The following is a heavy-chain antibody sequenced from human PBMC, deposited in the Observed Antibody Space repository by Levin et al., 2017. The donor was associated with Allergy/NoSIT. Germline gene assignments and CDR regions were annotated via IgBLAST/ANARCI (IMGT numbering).Heavy chain of an antibody. CDR3: ARETGYDVDQ. J-gene: IGHJ4*02. Sequence: MTSETLSLTCTVSGGSISSGGYYWSWIRQHPGKGLEWIGYISYSGNTYYNPSLTRRVTISVDPSKNQFSLKLSTVTAADTAVDYWARETGYDVDQWGQGTMVTVSS. V-gene: IGHV4-31*03. D-gene: IGHD5-12*01. CDR2: ISYSGNT. CDR1: GGSISSGGYY.